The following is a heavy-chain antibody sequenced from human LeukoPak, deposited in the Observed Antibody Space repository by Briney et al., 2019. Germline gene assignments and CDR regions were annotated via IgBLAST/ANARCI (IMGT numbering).Heavy chain of an antibody. V-gene: IGHV4-34*01. CDR3: AGIRRTYGDFVFPLDP. J-gene: IGHJ5*02. CDR2: ISHTLRA. Sequence: PSETLSLTCAVYGVSFNDYYWSWIRQPPGQGLEWIGEISHTLRATYNASLENRVVISVDTSRSQFSLSLNSVTAADTTVYYCAGIRRTYGDFVFPLDPWGQGTLVTVSS. CDR1: GVSFNDYY. D-gene: IGHD4-17*01.